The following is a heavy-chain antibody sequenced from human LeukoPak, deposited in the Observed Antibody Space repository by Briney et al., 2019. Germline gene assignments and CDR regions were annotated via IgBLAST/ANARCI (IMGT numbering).Heavy chain of an antibody. CDR1: GYTFTSYG. CDR3: AREQVVVVPAAISGYYYKDV. J-gene: IGHJ6*03. D-gene: IGHD2-2*01. CDR2: ISAYNGNT. Sequence: ASVKVSCKASGYTFTSYGISWVRQAPGQGLEWMGWISAYNGNTNYAQKLQGRVTMTTDTSTSTAYMELRSLRSDDTAVYYCAREQVVVVPAAISGYYYKDVCGKGTTVTVSS. V-gene: IGHV1-18*01.